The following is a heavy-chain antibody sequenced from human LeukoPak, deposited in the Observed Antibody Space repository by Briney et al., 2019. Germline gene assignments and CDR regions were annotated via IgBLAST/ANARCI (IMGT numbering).Heavy chain of an antibody. CDR1: GFTFSTFA. CDR2: INLSGGNA. CDR3: ARLYGYGDLYYFDY. V-gene: IGHV3-21*01. D-gene: IGHD4-17*01. J-gene: IGHJ4*02. Sequence: PGWSLRLSCAASGFTFSTFAMTWVRQAPGKGLEWVSTINLSGGNAYYADSVKGRFTISRDNAKNSLYLQMNSLRADDTAVYYCARLYGYGDLYYFDYWGQGSLVTVPS.